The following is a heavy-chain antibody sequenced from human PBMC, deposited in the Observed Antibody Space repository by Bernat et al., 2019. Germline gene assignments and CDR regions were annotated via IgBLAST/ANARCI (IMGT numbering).Heavy chain of an antibody. CDR3: ARDVSSGWYGRFDY. CDR2: ISYDGSNK. J-gene: IGHJ4*02. CDR1: GFTFSSYA. V-gene: IGHV3-30-3*01. Sequence: QVQLVESGGGVVQPGRSLRLSCAASGFTFSSYAMHWVRQAPGKGLEWVAVISYDGSNKYYADSVKGRFTISRDNSKNTLYLQMNSLRAEDTAVYYCARDVSSGWYGRFDYWGQGTLVTVSS. D-gene: IGHD6-19*01.